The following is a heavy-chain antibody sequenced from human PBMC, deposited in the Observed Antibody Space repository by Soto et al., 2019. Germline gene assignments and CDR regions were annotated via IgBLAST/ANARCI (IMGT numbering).Heavy chain of an antibody. CDR1: GGSISSSSYY. CDR3: ASQYYYDSSGSQTFDY. Sequence: SETLSLTCTVSGGSISSSSYYWGWIRQPPGKGLEWIGSIYYSGGTNYNPSLKSRVTLSVDTSKNQFSLKLSSVTAADTAVYYCASQYYYDSSGSQTFDYWGQGTQVTVSS. V-gene: IGHV4-39*07. CDR2: IYYSGGT. D-gene: IGHD3-22*01. J-gene: IGHJ4*02.